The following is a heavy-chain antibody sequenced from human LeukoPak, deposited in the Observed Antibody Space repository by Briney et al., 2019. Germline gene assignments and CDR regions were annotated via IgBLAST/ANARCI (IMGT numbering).Heavy chain of an antibody. CDR1: GFTVSSTY. Sequence: GGSLRLSCAASGFTVSSTYMSWVRQAPGKGLEWVSAISGSGGSTYYADSVKGRFTISRDNSKNTLYLQMNSLRAEDTAVYYCAKGYSSGWFVSYYFDYWGQGTLVTVSS. J-gene: IGHJ4*02. V-gene: IGHV3-23*01. CDR2: ISGSGGST. D-gene: IGHD6-19*01. CDR3: AKGYSSGWFVSYYFDY.